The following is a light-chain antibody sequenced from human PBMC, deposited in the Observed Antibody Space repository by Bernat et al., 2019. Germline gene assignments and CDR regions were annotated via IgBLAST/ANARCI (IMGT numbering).Light chain of an antibody. V-gene: IGKV3-20*01. Sequence: EIVLTQSPGTLSLSPGETATLSCRVSQSVSSSFLAWYQQKPGQAPRLLIYEASSRATGIPDRFSGSVSGTDFTLTISRLEPEDFVVYYCHQYGNSPPAHTFGQGTKLEIQ. CDR3: HQYGNSPPAHT. J-gene: IGKJ2*01. CDR2: EAS. CDR1: QSVSSSF.